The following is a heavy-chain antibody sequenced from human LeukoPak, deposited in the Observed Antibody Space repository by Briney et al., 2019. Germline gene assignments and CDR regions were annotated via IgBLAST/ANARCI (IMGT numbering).Heavy chain of an antibody. D-gene: IGHD2-2*01. CDR1: GFTFSSYG. Sequence: GGSLRLSCAASGFTFSSYGMSWVRQAPGKGLEWVSAISGSGGSTYYADSVKGRFTISRDNSKNTLYLQMNSLRAEDTAVYYCAKGDIVVVPAGRYYYYYMDVWGKGTTVTISS. CDR3: AKGDIVVVPAGRYYYYYMDV. V-gene: IGHV3-23*01. J-gene: IGHJ6*03. CDR2: ISGSGGST.